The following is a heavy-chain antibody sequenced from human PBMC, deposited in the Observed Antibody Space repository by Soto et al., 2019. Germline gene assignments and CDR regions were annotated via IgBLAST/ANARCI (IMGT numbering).Heavy chain of an antibody. V-gene: IGHV1-69*13. CDR2: IIPIFGTA. J-gene: IGHJ1*01. CDR3: ARAHGYYYDSSGSNAFQH. CDR1: GGTFSSYA. Sequence: SVKVSCKASGGTFSSYAISWVRQAPGQGLEWMGGIIPIFGTANYAQKFQGRVTITADESTSTAYMELSSLRSEDTAVYYCARAHGYYYDSSGSNAFQHWGQGTLVTVSS. D-gene: IGHD3-22*01.